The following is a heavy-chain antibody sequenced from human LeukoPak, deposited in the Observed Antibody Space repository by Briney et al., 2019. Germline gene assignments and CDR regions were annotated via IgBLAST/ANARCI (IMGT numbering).Heavy chain of an antibody. CDR3: ARGGALIRGVFAY. V-gene: IGHV3-66*01. Sequence: GGTLRLSCIASGFTVSSNYRTWVRQAPGKGLEWVSIIYRGGSTYYADSVKGRFTISRDNSKNTLYLQMNCLRAEDTAVYYCARGGALIRGVFAYSSQGTLPTVYS. D-gene: IGHD3-10*01. J-gene: IGHJ4*02. CDR1: GFTVSSNY. CDR2: IYRGGST.